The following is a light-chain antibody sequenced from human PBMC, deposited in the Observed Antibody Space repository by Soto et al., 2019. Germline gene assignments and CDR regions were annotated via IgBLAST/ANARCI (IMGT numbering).Light chain of an antibody. CDR3: LLFYGDGVV. Sequence: QTVVTQEPSLTVSPGGTVTLTCASSTGAVTSSYYPNCFQQRPGQPPRALIYSTTYKHPWTPARFSGSLVGGKAALTLSGAQPEDEVEYYCLLFYGDGVVFGGGTKLTVL. J-gene: IGLJ2*01. CDR1: TGAVTSSYY. V-gene: IGLV7-43*01. CDR2: STT.